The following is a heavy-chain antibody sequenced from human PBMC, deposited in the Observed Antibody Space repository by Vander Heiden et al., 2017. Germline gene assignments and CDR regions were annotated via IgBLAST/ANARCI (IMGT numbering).Heavy chain of an antibody. CDR3: ARDCSSTSCYGSYYYGMDV. V-gene: IGHV3-7*01. J-gene: IGHJ6*02. Sequence: EVQLVESGGDLVQPGGSLRLSCAASGFTFSSYWMSWVRQAPGKGLEWVANIKQDGSEKYYVDSVKGRFTISRDNAKNSLYLQMNSLRAEDTAVYYCARDCSSTSCYGSYYYGMDVWGQGTTVTVSS. D-gene: IGHD2-2*01. CDR2: IKQDGSEK. CDR1: GFTFSSYW.